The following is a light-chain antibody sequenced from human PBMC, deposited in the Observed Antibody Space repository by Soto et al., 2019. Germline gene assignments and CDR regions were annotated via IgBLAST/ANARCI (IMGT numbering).Light chain of an antibody. CDR3: QSYDSSLSGVV. CDR2: GNS. Sequence: QSVLTQPPSVSGAPGQRVTISCTGSSSNIGAGYDVHWYQQLPGTAPKLLIYGNSNRPSRVPDRFSGSKSGTSASLAITGLQAEDGGDYYCQSYDSSLSGVVFGGGTKLTVL. V-gene: IGLV1-40*01. J-gene: IGLJ2*01. CDR1: SSNIGAGYD.